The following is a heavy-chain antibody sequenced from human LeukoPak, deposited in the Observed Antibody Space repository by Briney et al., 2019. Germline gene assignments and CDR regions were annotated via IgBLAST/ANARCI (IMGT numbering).Heavy chain of an antibody. D-gene: IGHD3-10*01. CDR2: IYTSGST. CDR3: ARDLPLYYYGSGSYSFDY. CDR1: GGSISSYY. V-gene: IGHV4-4*07. J-gene: IGHJ4*02. Sequence: PSETLSLTCTVSGGSISSYYWSWIRQPAGKGLEWIGRIYTSGSTNYNPSLKSRVTMSVDTSKNQFSLKLSSVTAADTAVYYCARDLPLYYYGSGSYSFDYWGQGTLVTVSS.